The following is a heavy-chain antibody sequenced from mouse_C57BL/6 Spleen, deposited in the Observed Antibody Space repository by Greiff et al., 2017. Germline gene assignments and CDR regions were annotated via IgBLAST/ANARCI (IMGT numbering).Heavy chain of an antibody. CDR3: ARWELDYYGSSLFDY. D-gene: IGHD1-1*01. J-gene: IGHJ2*01. CDR2: INPSNGGT. Sequence: QVQLKQSGTELVKPGASVKLSCKASGYTFTSYWMHWVKQRPGQGLEWIGNINPSNGGTNYNEKFKSKATLTVDKSSSTAYMQLSSLTSEDSAVYYCARWELDYYGSSLFDYWGQGTTLTVSS. CDR1: GYTFTSYW. V-gene: IGHV1-53*01.